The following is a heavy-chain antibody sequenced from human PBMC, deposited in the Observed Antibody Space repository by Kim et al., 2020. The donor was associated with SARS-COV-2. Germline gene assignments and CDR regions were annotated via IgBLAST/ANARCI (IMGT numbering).Heavy chain of an antibody. D-gene: IGHD3-10*01. CDR3: ARDLPLWFGDIDDAFDI. CDR2: INTNTGNP. V-gene: IGHV7-4-1*02. Sequence: ASVKVSCKASGYTFTSYAMNWVRQAPGQGLEWMGWINTNTGNPTYAQGFTGRFVFSLDTSVSTAYLQISSLKAEDTAVYYCARDLPLWFGDIDDAFDIWGQSLMLTVS. J-gene: IGHJ3*02. CDR1: GYTFTSYA.